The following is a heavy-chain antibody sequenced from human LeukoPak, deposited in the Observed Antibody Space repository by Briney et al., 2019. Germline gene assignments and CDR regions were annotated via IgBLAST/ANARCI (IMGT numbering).Heavy chain of an antibody. D-gene: IGHD5-24*01. V-gene: IGHV3-64*01. CDR2: ISSNGGST. J-gene: IGHJ5*02. CDR1: GFTFSSYA. CDR3: ARVVRDGYNFNWFDP. Sequence: GGSLRLSCAASGFTFSSYAMHWVRQAPGKGLEYVSAISSNGGSTYYANSVKGRFTIPRDNSKNTLYLQMGSLRAEDMAVYYCARVVRDGYNFNWFDPWGQGTLVTVSS.